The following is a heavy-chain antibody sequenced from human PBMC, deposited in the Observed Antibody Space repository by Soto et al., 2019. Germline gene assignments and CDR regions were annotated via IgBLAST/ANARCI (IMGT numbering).Heavy chain of an antibody. D-gene: IGHD2-15*01. J-gene: IGHJ4*02. Sequence: SATMYLTCISSGDSTSNYYWSWIRQSPGKGLEWIGYISYSGNTNYNPSLKSRVTISVDTSKDQLSLKVTSVTAADTAMYYCACLRGKRGSPIDYWGQGTQVTVSS. V-gene: IGHV4-59*01. CDR2: ISYSGNT. CDR1: GDSTSNYY. CDR3: ACLRGKRGSPIDY.